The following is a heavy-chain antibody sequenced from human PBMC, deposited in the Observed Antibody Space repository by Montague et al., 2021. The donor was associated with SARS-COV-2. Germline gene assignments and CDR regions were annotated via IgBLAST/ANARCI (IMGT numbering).Heavy chain of an antibody. CDR3: AKDTGRRNYFDY. Sequence: SLRLSGAASGFTFSSYAMSWVRQAPGKGLEWVSAISGSGGNTYYADSVEGRFTISRDNSKNTLYVQMNRLRAEDTAVYYCAKDTGRRNYFDYWGQGTLVTVSS. J-gene: IGHJ4*02. D-gene: IGHD4-11*01. CDR2: ISGSGGNT. V-gene: IGHV3-23*01. CDR1: GFTFSSYA.